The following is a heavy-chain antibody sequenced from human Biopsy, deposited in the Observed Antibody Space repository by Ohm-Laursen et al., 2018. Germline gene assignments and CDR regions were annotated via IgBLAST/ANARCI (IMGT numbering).Heavy chain of an antibody. J-gene: IGHJ4*02. D-gene: IGHD3-9*01. CDR3: ARYRRREQTGGGFDY. CDR2: LYTSGST. Sequence: SETLSLTCTVSGGSVSGYYWNWIRLPVGKGLEWIGRLYTSGSTNYNPSLKSRVTVSVDTSKNQFSLRLNSVTAADTAVYYCARYRRREQTGGGFDYWGQGTLVTVSS. CDR1: GGSVSGYY. V-gene: IGHV4-4*07.